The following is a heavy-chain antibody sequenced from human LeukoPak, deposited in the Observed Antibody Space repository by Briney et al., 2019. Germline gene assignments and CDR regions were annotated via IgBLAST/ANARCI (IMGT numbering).Heavy chain of an antibody. CDR3: ARQRSKYYYENY. CDR2: IYYSGST. Sequence: GSLRLSCAASGFTFSDYYMSWIRQAPGKGLEWVGTIYYSGSTYHNPSLKSRVIISVDTSKNQFSLKLSSVTAADTAVYYCARQRSKYYYENYWGQGTLVTVSS. J-gene: IGHJ4*02. CDR1: GFTFSDYY. D-gene: IGHD3-22*01. V-gene: IGHV4-39*01.